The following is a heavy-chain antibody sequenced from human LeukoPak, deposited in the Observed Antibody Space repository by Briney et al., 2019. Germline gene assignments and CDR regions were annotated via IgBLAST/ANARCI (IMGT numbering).Heavy chain of an antibody. CDR2: ISYDGINK. J-gene: IGHJ4*02. CDR1: GFTFSDYN. V-gene: IGHV3-30*03. CDR3: ATYRQVLLPFES. Sequence: GGSLRLSCAASGFTFSDYNMHWVRQAPGKGLEWMAVISYDGINKYYADSVKGRFTISRDNSKNTLHLQMDSLRAEDTAIYYCATYRQVLLPFESWGQGTLVTVSS. D-gene: IGHD2-8*02.